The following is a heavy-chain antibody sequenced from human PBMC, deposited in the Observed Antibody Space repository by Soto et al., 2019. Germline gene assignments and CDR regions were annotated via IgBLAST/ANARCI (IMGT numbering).Heavy chain of an antibody. CDR3: ARDLESFLEWLTAPFDY. D-gene: IGHD3-3*01. CDR2: ISAYNGNT. Sequence: ASVKVSCKASGYTFTNYGISWVRQAPGQGLEWMGWISAYNGNTNYAQKLQGRVTMTTNTSTTTAYMELRSLRSDDTAVYYCARDLESFLEWLTAPFDYWGQGSLVTVSS. J-gene: IGHJ4*02. CDR1: GYTFTNYG. V-gene: IGHV1-18*01.